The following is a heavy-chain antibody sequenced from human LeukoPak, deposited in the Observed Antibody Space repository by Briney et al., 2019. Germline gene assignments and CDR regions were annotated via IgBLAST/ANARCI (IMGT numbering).Heavy chain of an antibody. CDR3: ARHCGGSIAAAGTGWFDP. CDR1: GGSISSSSYY. CDR2: IYYSGST. Sequence: SETLSLTCTVSGGSISSSSYYWGWIRQPPGKGLEWIGSIYYSGSTYYNPSLKSRVTISVDTSKNQFSLKLSSVTAADTAVYYCARHCGGSIAAAGTGWFDPWGQGTLVTGSS. D-gene: IGHD6-13*01. V-gene: IGHV4-39*01. J-gene: IGHJ5*02.